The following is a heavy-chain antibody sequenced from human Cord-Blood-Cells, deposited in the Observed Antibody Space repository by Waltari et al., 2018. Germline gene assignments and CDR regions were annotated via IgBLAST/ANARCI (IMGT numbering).Heavy chain of an antibody. D-gene: IGHD6-6*01. CDR1: GYTFTGYY. J-gene: IGHJ4*02. CDR2: INPNRGGT. V-gene: IGHV1-2*04. Sequence: QVQLVQSGAEVKKPGASVKVSCKASGYTFTGYYMHWVRQAPGQGLEWMGRINPNRGGTNYAQKFQGWVTMTRDTSISTAYMELSRLRSDDTAVYYCARVGFSGSSFDYWGQGTLVTVSS. CDR3: ARVGFSGSSFDY.